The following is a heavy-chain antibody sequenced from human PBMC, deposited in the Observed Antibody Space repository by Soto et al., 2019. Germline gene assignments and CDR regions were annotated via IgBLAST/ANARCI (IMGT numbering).Heavy chain of an antibody. Sequence: QVQLVQSGAEVKKPGASVKVSCKASGYTFTIYGISWVRQAPGQGLEWMGWISPYNGDTNYAQKFQGRVTMTTDTSATTAYMELRSPRSDDTAVYYCARMTTVVIARFDYWGQGTLVTVSS. CDR2: ISPYNGDT. CDR1: GYTFTIYG. J-gene: IGHJ4*02. CDR3: ARMTTVVIARFDY. V-gene: IGHV1-18*01. D-gene: IGHD4-17*01.